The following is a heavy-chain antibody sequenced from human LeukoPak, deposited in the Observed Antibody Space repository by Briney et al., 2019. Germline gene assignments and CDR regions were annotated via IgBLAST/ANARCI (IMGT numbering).Heavy chain of an antibody. D-gene: IGHD5-18*01. CDR2: MFNTGST. V-gene: IGHV4-59*01. J-gene: IGHJ4*02. CDR3: ARGDSSGYHSYYFDY. Sequence: PSETLSLTCTVSGGSISGYDWGWIRQPPGKGLERISYMFNTGSTNYNPSLKSRVTMSVDTSKNQFSLKLSSVTAADTALYYCARGDSSGYHSYYFDYWGQGTLVTVSS. CDR1: GGSISGYD.